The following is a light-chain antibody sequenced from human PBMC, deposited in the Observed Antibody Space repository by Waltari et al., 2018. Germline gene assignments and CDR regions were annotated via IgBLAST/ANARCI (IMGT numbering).Light chain of an antibody. Sequence: QSALTQPASVSGSPGPSITLSCTGNSSDVGRYNLVSRYQQHPGKAPKLMIYEVSKRPSGVSNRFSGSKSGNTASLTISGLQAEDEADYYCCSYAGSSTFYVFGTGTKVTVL. J-gene: IGLJ1*01. V-gene: IGLV2-23*02. CDR1: SSDVGRYNL. CDR3: CSYAGSSTFYV. CDR2: EVS.